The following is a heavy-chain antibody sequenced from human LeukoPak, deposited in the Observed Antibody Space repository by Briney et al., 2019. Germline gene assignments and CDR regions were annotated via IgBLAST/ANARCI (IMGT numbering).Heavy chain of an antibody. J-gene: IGHJ5*02. Sequence: SETPSLPRTVSGGPISPGRYYRSWIRQPPGKGLEWIGYTYYSGSTYYNPSLKRRVTISVHTSKNQFSLKLSSVTAPDTAVYYCARAVEGLHPWGQRTLVTVSS. D-gene: IGHD4-23*01. V-gene: IGHV4-31*03. CDR2: TYYSGST. CDR3: ARAVEGLHP. CDR1: GGPISPGRYY.